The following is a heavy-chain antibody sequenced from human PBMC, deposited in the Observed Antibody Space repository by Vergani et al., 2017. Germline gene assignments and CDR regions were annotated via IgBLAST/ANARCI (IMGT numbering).Heavy chain of an antibody. J-gene: IGHJ3*02. CDR1: GFTFSSYS. V-gene: IGHV3-21*01. Sequence: EVQLVAAGGGLVKPGGSLRLSCAASGFTFSSYSMKWVRQAPGKGLEWVSSISSSSSYIYYADSVKGRFTSSRDNAKNSLSLQMSSLRAEDTAVYYCARDTTTVTPSGAFDSWGQGTMVTVSS. D-gene: IGHD4-17*01. CDR3: ARDTTTVTPSGAFDS. CDR2: ISSSSSYI.